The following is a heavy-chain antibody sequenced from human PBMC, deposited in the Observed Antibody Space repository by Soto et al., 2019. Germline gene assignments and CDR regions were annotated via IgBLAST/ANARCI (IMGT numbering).Heavy chain of an antibody. V-gene: IGHV3-7*01. CDR3: ATANTPYAFDM. Sequence: VQLVESGGGLVQPGESLRLSCAASGLTFSISWMTWVRQAPGEGLEWVSNINPAGNVQQYADSVKERFTISRDNAKNSLFLQMRGMRAEDTAVYYRATANTPYAFDMWGQGTMVTVSS. CDR2: INPAGNVQ. CDR1: GLTFSISW. J-gene: IGHJ3*02.